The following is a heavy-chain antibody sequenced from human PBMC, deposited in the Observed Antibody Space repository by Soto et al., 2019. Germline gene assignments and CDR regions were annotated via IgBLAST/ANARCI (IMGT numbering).Heavy chain of an antibody. CDR1: GYTFTGYY. V-gene: IGHV1-2*04. D-gene: IGHD7-27*01. CDR3: ARLGSGLTGDPYIDY. Sequence: ASVKVSCKASGYTFTGYYMHWVRQAPGQGLEWMGWINPNSGGTNYAQKFQGWVTMTRDTSISTAYMELSRLRSDDTAMYYCARLGSGLTGDPYIDYWGQGTLVTVSS. J-gene: IGHJ4*02. CDR2: INPNSGGT.